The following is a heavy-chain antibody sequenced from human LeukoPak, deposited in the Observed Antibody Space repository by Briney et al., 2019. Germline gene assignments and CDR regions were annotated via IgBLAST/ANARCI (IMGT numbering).Heavy chain of an antibody. CDR2: IYSGGST. V-gene: IGHV3-66*01. Sequence: GGSLRLSCAASGFTVSSNYMSWVRQAPGKGLEWVSVIYSGGSTYYADSVKGRFTISRDNSKNTLYLQMNSLRAEDTAVYYCARGLGSSGYYYSLDYWGQGTLVTVSS. CDR1: GFTVSSNY. D-gene: IGHD3-22*01. J-gene: IGHJ4*02. CDR3: ARGLGSSGYYYSLDY.